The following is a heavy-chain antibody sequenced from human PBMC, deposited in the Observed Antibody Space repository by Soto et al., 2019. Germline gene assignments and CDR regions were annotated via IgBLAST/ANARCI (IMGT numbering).Heavy chain of an antibody. J-gene: IGHJ4*02. CDR2: MHHSGSI. CDR1: GDTISNNKW. V-gene: IGHV4-4*02. Sequence: SETLSLTCSVSGDTISNNKWWSWVRQPPGKELEWIGEMHHSGSIHYNASLKSRATLSVDKSRNQFSLQLSSVTAADTAVYYCARRFGELDPYYFDYWGQGTLVTVSS. D-gene: IGHD3-10*01. CDR3: ARRFGELDPYYFDY.